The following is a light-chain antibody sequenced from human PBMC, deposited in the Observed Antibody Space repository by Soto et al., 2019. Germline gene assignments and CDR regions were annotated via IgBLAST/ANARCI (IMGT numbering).Light chain of an antibody. CDR1: QSVLYSSNNKNY. V-gene: IGKV4-1*01. CDR3: QQYHSTPWT. Sequence: DIVMIQSPDSLAVSLGERATINCKSSQSVLYSSNNKNYLAWYQQKPGQPPKLLIYWASTRESGVPDRFSGSGSGTDFTLTISNLQAEDVAVYHCQQYHSTPWTFGQGTKVEIK. CDR2: WAS. J-gene: IGKJ1*01.